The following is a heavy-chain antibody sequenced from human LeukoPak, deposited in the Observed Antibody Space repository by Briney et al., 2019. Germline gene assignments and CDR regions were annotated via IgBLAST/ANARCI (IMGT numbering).Heavy chain of an antibody. CDR3: ARSRQASGLFSS. Sequence: SETLSLTCTVSGYAIISGGFSWNCIRQPPGKGLEWIGCIYDRGPAHYNPSLKSRFTISVDRPKNQFFLNVTSLTAADTAVYYCARSRQASGLFSSWGQGTLVVVSS. CDR1: GYAIISGGFS. D-gene: IGHD3-10*01. CDR2: IYDRGPA. V-gene: IGHV4-30-2*01. J-gene: IGHJ5*02.